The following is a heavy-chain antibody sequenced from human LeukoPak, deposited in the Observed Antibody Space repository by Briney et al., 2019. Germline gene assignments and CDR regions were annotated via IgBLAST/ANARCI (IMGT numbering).Heavy chain of an antibody. CDR1: AGSLSSVSYY. D-gene: IGHD3-10*01. CDR3: ARGPPEDGSGSYYDY. J-gene: IGHJ4*02. V-gene: IGHV4-61*02. CDR2: IYTSGST. Sequence: SETLSLTCTVSAGSLSSVSYYWSWIRHPAGRGLEWTGGIYTSGSTNYNPSLKSRVTISVDTSKNQFSLKLSSVTAADTAVYYCARGPPEDGSGSYYDYWGQGTLVTVSS.